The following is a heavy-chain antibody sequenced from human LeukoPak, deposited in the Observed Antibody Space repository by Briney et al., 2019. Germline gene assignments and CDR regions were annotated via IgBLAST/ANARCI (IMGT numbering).Heavy chain of an antibody. CDR3: AKVDYPTHFDY. V-gene: IGHV3-21*04. Sequence: GGSLRLSCAASGFTFSSYSMNWVRQAPGKGLEWVSSISGSSSYIYYADSVKGRFTISRDNAKNSLYLQMNSLRAEDAAVYYCAKVDYPTHFDYWGQGTLVTVSS. CDR1: GFTFSSYS. D-gene: IGHD3-16*01. J-gene: IGHJ4*02. CDR2: ISGSSSYI.